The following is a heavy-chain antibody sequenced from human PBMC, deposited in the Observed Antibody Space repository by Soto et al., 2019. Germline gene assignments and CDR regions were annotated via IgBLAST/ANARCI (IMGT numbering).Heavy chain of an antibody. D-gene: IGHD1-1*01. J-gene: IGHJ3*02. V-gene: IGHV1-2*02. Sequence: ASVKVSCKASGYPFLGSYMHWGQQAPGQGLEGMGWITPNSGGTTSAQKFQGRVTMTRAASMRTAYMELSRLRYDYTAVYYCARESLDRDDAFDIWGQGTMVTVSS. CDR1: GYPFLGSY. CDR2: ITPNSGGT. CDR3: ARESLDRDDAFDI.